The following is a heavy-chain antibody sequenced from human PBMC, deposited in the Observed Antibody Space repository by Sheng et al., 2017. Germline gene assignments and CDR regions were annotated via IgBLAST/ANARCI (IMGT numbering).Heavy chain of an antibody. CDR2: INPNSGGT. D-gene: IGHD5-12*01. CDR3: AREGGYSGYDGEAFDI. Sequence: QVQLVQSGAEMKKPGASVKVSCKASGYTFTGYYMHWVRQAPGQGLEWMGRINPNSGGTNYAQKFQGRVTMTRDTSISTAYMELSRLRSDDTAVYYCAREGGYSGYDGEAFDIWGQGTMVTVSS. V-gene: IGHV1-2*06. CDR1: GYTFTGYY. J-gene: IGHJ3*02.